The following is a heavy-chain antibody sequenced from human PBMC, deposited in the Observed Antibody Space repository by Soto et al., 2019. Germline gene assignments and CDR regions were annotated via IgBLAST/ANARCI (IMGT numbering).Heavy chain of an antibody. CDR3: ARDAWGPDY. CDR1: GRTSPPYN. J-gene: IGHJ4*02. V-gene: IGHV1-46*01. Sequence: QVQLVQSGAEVTKPGASVKISCKTSGRTSPPYNVHWVRQAPGQGLEWMGIINPSGDSTTYAQNSKGRVSMTRDSSTTTVFMELRSLTSEDTAMYYCARDAWGPDYWGQGTLVTVSS. D-gene: IGHD7-27*01. CDR2: INPSGDST.